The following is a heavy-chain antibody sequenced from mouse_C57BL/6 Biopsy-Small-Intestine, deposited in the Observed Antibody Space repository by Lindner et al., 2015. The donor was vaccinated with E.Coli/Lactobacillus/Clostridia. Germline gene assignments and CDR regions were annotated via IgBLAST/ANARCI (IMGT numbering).Heavy chain of an antibody. CDR1: GYSFTGYY. J-gene: IGHJ4*01. Sequence: SVKVSCKASGYSFTGYYVDWVRQAPGQGLEWVGRINPNSGTTNYAQKFQGRVTLTRDTSISTAYMELSGLRYDDTAMYYCARVASGSGTNWFDPWGQGTLVTVSS. D-gene: IGHD4-1*01. V-gene: IGHV1-18*01. CDR2: INPNSGTT. CDR3: ARVASGSGTNWFDP.